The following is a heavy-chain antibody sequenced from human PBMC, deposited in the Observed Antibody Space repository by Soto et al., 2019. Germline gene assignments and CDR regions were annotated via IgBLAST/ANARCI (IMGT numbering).Heavy chain of an antibody. V-gene: IGHV1-69*02. CDR2: IIPILGIA. J-gene: IGHJ4*02. Sequence: QVQLVQSGAEVKKPGSSVKVSCKASGGTFSSYTISWVRQAPGQGLEWMGRIIPILGIANYAQKFQGRVTITADKSTSTDCMELSSLRSEDTAVYYCARVGYCSGGSCYSARIVFYDYWGQGTLVTVSS. CDR1: GGTFSSYT. CDR3: ARVGYCSGGSCYSARIVFYDY. D-gene: IGHD2-15*01.